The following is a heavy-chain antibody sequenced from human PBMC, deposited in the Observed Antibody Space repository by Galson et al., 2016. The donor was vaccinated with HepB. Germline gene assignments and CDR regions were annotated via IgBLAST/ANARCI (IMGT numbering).Heavy chain of an antibody. CDR3: TRYYYDSSRVERSAFDI. D-gene: IGHD3-22*01. J-gene: IGHJ3*02. CDR2: IIPIFTTP. V-gene: IGHV1-69*06. CDR1: GGTFNSYA. Sequence: SVKVSCKASGGTFNSYAITWVRQAPGQGLEWMGGIIPIFTTPNYGKKFQGRVTITADKSTSTSYLDLSSLRSEDTAVYYCTRYYYDSSRVERSAFDIWGQGRLVTVSS.